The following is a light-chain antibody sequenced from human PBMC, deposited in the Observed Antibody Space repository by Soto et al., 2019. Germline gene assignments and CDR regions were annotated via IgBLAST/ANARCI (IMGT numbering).Light chain of an antibody. J-gene: IGKJ2*01. CDR1: QDIIYY. CDR2: SAS. V-gene: IGKV1-27*01. CDR3: QQNSSAPNT. Sequence: DIRMTQSPSSLSAFVGDTVTITCRASQDIIYYLAWYQQKPGKIPKLLIHSASTLQTGVQSRFSGTGSGTVFTLTLHNLQPEDVATYYCQQNSSAPNTFGQGSRLEI.